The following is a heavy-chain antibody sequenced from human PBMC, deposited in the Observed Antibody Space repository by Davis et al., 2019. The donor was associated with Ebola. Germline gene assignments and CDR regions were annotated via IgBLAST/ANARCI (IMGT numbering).Heavy chain of an antibody. CDR1: GYTFTSYG. D-gene: IGHD2-2*01. Sequence: AASVKVSCKASGYTFTSYGISWVRQAPGQGLEWMGWISPYNGNTNYAQKLQGRVTMTTDTSTSTAYMELRSLRSEDTAVYYCARDGSSTSAIYYYYGMDVWGKGTTVTVSS. V-gene: IGHV1-18*04. CDR2: ISPYNGNT. CDR3: ARDGSSTSAIYYYYGMDV. J-gene: IGHJ6*04.